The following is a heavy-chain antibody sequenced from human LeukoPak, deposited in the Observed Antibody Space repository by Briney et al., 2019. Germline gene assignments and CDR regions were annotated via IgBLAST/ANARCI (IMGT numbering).Heavy chain of an antibody. CDR3: ARVATMMVVVTPIDAFDI. Sequence: GASVKVSCKASGYTFTSYYMHWVRQAPGQGREWMGIINPSGGSTSYAQKFQGRVTMTRDTSTSTVYMELSSLRSEDTAVYYCARVATMMVVVTPIDAFDIWGQGTMVTVSS. J-gene: IGHJ3*02. CDR2: INPSGGST. CDR1: GYTFTSYY. V-gene: IGHV1-46*01. D-gene: IGHD3-22*01.